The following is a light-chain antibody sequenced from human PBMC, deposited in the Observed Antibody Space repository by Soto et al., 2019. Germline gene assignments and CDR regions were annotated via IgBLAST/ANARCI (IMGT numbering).Light chain of an antibody. CDR2: GAS. CDR3: QQYNNWPPAYT. Sequence: EIVLTQFPGTLSLSPGERATLSCRASQSITSSNLAWYQQKPGQAPRLIIYGASNRATGIPDRFSGSGSGTDFTLTISRLEPEDFAVYYCQQYNNWPPAYTFGQGTKVDIK. J-gene: IGKJ2*01. CDR1: QSITSSN. V-gene: IGKV3-20*01.